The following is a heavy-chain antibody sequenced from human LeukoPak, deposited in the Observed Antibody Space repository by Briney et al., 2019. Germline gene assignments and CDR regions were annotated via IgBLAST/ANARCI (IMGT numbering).Heavy chain of an antibody. D-gene: IGHD6-13*01. Sequence: SETLSLTCTVSGGSISSYYWSWIRQPPGKGLEWIGYIYYSGSTNYNPSLKSRVTISVDTSKNQFSLKLSSVTAADTAVYYCAGVVAAGIDYWGQGTLVTVSS. CDR3: AGVVAAGIDY. CDR1: GGSISSYY. V-gene: IGHV4-59*01. J-gene: IGHJ4*02. CDR2: IYYSGST.